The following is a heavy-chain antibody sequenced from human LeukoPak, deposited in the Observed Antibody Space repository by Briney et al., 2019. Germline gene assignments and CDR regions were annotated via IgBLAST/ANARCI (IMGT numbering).Heavy chain of an antibody. J-gene: IGHJ4*02. CDR1: GYTFLNYD. CDR2: ISAHNYNT. V-gene: IGHV1-18*01. D-gene: IGHD3-10*01. Sequence: ASVKVSCKASGYTFLNYDFTWVRQAPGQGLEWMGWISAHNYNTKYAQRFQGRVTMTADTSTTTAYMELRSLRSDDTAVYYCARVADHGSGSHLFDYWGQGTLVAVSS. CDR3: ARVADHGSGSHLFDY.